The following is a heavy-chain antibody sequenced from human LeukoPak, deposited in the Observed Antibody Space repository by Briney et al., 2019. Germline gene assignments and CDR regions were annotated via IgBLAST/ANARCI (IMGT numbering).Heavy chain of an antibody. CDR1: GFTFSSYG. Sequence: TGRSLRLSCAASGFTFSSYGMHWVCQAPGKGLEWVAVISYDGSNKYYADSVKGRFTISRDNSKNTLYLQMNSLRAEDTAVYYCAKDSYDILTGPHFQHWGQGTLVTVSS. CDR2: ISYDGSNK. CDR3: AKDSYDILTGPHFQH. D-gene: IGHD3-9*01. V-gene: IGHV3-30*18. J-gene: IGHJ1*01.